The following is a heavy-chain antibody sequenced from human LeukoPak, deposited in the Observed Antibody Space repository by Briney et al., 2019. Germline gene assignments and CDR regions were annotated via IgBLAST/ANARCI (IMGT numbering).Heavy chain of an antibody. CDR3: ARGSRYGDYDY. V-gene: IGHV4-59*01. Sequence: SETLSLTCTVSGGPISSYYWSWIRQPPGKGLEWIGYIYYSGSTNYNPSLKSRVTISVDTSKNQFSLKLSSVTAADTAVYYCARGSRYGDYDYWGQGTLVTVSS. CDR2: IYYSGST. J-gene: IGHJ4*02. CDR1: GGPISSYY. D-gene: IGHD4-17*01.